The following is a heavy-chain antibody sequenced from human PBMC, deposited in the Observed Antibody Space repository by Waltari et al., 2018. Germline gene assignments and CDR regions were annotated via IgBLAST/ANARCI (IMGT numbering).Heavy chain of an antibody. Sequence: EVQLLESGGGLVQPGGSLRLSCAASGFTFSSYAMSWVRQAPGKGLGWVSAISGSGGSTYYADSVKGRFTISRDNSKNTLYLQMNSLRAEDTAVYYCAKVSPYYDILTGYYMDYFDYWGQGTLVTVSS. CDR3: AKVSPYYDILTGYYMDYFDY. V-gene: IGHV3-23*01. D-gene: IGHD3-9*01. J-gene: IGHJ4*02. CDR1: GFTFSSYA. CDR2: ISGSGGST.